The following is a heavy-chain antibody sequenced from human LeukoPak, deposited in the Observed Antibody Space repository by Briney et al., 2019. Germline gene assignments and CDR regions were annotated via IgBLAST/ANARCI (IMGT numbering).Heavy chain of an antibody. J-gene: IGHJ4*02. V-gene: IGHV4-30-4*01. CDR3: ARLSDGNFDY. Sequence: SQTLSLTCTVSGGSISSGDYYWSWIRQPPGTGLEWIGYIYYSGSTYYNPSLKSRVTISVDASKNQFSLKLSSVTAADTAVYYCARLSDGNFDYWGQGTLVTVSS. CDR1: GGSISSGDYY. CDR2: IYYSGST.